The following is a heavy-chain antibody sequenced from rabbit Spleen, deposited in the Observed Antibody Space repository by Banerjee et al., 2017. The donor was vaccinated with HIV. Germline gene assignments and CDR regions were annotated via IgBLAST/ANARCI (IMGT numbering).Heavy chain of an antibody. D-gene: IGHD8-1*01. CDR3: ARDAGTSFSTYGMDL. J-gene: IGHJ6*01. V-gene: IGHV1S45*01. Sequence: QEQLVESGGGLVQPGGSLKLSCKASGFDFSTYSMSWVRQVPGKGLEWVACAYAGSSGSTYSATWAKGRVTISKTPSTTVTLQMTSLTAADTAAYFCARDAGTSFSTYGMDLWGPGTLVTVS. CDR1: GFDFSTYS. CDR2: AYAGSSGST.